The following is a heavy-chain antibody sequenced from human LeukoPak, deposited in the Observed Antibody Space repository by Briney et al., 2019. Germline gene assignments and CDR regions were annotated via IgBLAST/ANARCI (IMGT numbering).Heavy chain of an antibody. D-gene: IGHD3-3*01. CDR1: GFTFSSYA. CDR2: ISYDGSNK. V-gene: IGHV3-30-3*01. Sequence: GRSLRLSCAASGFTFSSYAMHWVRQTPGKGLEWVAVISYDGSNKYHADSVKGRFTISRDNSKNTLYLQMNSLRAEDTAVYYCARGRRDYDFWSGSIDYWGQGTLVTVSS. CDR3: ARGRRDYDFWSGSIDY. J-gene: IGHJ4*02.